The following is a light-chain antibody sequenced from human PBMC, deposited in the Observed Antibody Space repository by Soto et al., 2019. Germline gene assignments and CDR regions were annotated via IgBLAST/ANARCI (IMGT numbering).Light chain of an antibody. Sequence: QAVVTQSSSASASLGSSVKLTCTLSSGHSTYTIAWHQQQPGKAPRYLMKLEDSGTYNKGSGVPDRFSGSSSGTDRYLTISNLQFEDEADYYCEAWDSNIPVVGEGTKLTVL. CDR3: EAWDSNIPV. J-gene: IGLJ2*01. CDR1: SGHSTYT. CDR2: LEDSGTY. V-gene: IGLV4-60*02.